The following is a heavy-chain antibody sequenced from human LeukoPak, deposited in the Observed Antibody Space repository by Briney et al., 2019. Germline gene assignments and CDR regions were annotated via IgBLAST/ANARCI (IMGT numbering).Heavy chain of an antibody. D-gene: IGHD3-22*01. J-gene: IGHJ3*02. CDR1: GFTFNKYG. CDR3: ARESQSAYYFDSSGYEDAFDI. CDR2: ISYDRSKK. V-gene: IGHV3-30*03. Sequence: GGSLRLSCATSGFTFNKYGFHWLSQAPGKGLEWVAFISYDRSKKYYADSVKGRFTISRDNSMRTVYLQLNSLRAEDTAVYYCARESQSAYYFDSSGYEDAFDIWGQGTMVTVSS.